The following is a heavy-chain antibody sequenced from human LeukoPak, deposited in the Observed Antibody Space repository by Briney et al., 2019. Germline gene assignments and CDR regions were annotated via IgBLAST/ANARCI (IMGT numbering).Heavy chain of an antibody. J-gene: IGHJ4*02. CDR1: GFTFSSYG. CDR2: ISYDGSNK. D-gene: IGHD6-6*01. CDR3: AKDRGQYSSSSEFDY. V-gene: IGHV3-30*18. Sequence: GGSLRLSCAASGFTFSSYGMHWVRQAPGKGLEWVAVISYDGSNKYYADSVKGRFTISRDNSKNTLYLQMNGLRAEDTAVYYCAKDRGQYSSSSEFDYWGQGTLVTVSS.